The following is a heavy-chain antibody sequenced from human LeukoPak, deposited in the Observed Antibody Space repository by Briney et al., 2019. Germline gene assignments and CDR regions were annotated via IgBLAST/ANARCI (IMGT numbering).Heavy chain of an antibody. J-gene: IGHJ4*02. Sequence: GGSLRLSCAASGFTFSSYAMSWVRQAPGKGLEWVSAISGSGGSTYYADSVKGRFTISRDNSKNTLYLQMNSLRTEDTAVYYCARTSGIAAAGPDYYFDYWGQGTLVTVSS. CDR2: ISGSGGST. CDR3: ARTSGIAAAGPDYYFDY. CDR1: GFTFSSYA. V-gene: IGHV3-23*01. D-gene: IGHD6-13*01.